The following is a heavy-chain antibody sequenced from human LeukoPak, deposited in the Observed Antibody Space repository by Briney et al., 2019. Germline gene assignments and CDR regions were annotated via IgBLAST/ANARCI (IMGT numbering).Heavy chain of an antibody. CDR3: ARVATGTLGY. J-gene: IGHJ4*02. D-gene: IGHD1-1*01. Sequence: GGSLRLPCAASGFTFSSYAMHWVRQAPGKGLEWVAVISYDGSNKYYADSVKGRFTISRDNSKNTLYLQMNSLRAEDTAVYYCARVATGTLGYWGQGTLVTVSS. CDR1: GFTFSSYA. V-gene: IGHV3-30*01. CDR2: ISYDGSNK.